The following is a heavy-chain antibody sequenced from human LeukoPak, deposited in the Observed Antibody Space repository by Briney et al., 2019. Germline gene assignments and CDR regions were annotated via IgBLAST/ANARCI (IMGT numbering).Heavy chain of an antibody. D-gene: IGHD3-10*01. CDR2: INHSGST. CDR3: ASGGAITMVRGVITYFDY. Sequence: SETLSLTCAVYGGSFSGYYWSWIRHPPGKGLEWMGEINHSGSTNYNPSLKSRVTISVDTSKNQFSLKLSSVTAADTAVYYCASGGAITMVRGVITYFDYWGQGTLVTVSS. V-gene: IGHV4-34*01. CDR1: GGSFSGYY. J-gene: IGHJ4*02.